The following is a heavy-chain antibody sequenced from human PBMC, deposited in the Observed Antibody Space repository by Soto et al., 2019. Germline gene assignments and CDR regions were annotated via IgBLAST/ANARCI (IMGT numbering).Heavy chain of an antibody. Sequence: QVQLVQSGAEVKKPGSSVKVSCKASGGTFSSYAISWVRQAPGQGLEWMGGIIPIFGPANYAQKFQGRVTITEYKSTGTAYMELSSLRSEDTAVYYCSRVRAAYCGGDCYPDYYYGMDVWGQGATVTVS. CDR2: IIPIFGPA. D-gene: IGHD2-21*02. V-gene: IGHV1-69*06. CDR3: SRVRAAYCGGDCYPDYYYGMDV. J-gene: IGHJ6*02. CDR1: GGTFSSYA.